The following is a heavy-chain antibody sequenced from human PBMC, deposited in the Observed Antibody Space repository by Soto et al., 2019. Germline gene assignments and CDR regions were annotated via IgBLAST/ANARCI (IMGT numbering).Heavy chain of an antibody. V-gene: IGHV3-23*01. J-gene: IGHJ4*02. CDR1: GFSISRFS. Sequence: LRLSSEASGFSISRFSMNWVRQAPGKGLDWVASISGDAETTSYADSVQGRFTISKDNSKNTVSLQMKSLTAEDTAVYYCAKGDSGTTPPYYFDHWGQGSLVTVSS. D-gene: IGHD1-1*01. CDR2: ISGDAETT. CDR3: AKGDSGTTPPYYFDH.